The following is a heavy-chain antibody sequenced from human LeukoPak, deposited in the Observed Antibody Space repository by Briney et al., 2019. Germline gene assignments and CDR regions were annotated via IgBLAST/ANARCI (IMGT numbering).Heavy chain of an antibody. V-gene: IGHV1-2*06. D-gene: IGHD5-18*01. Sequence: EASVKVSCKASGYTFTGYYMHWVRQAPGQGLEWMGRINPNSGGTNYAQKFQGRVTMTRDTSISTAYMELSRLRSDDTAVYYCARDLRLGRGYSYGVWGQGTLVTVSS. CDR1: GYTFTGYY. CDR3: ARDLRLGRGYSYGV. CDR2: INPNSGGT. J-gene: IGHJ4*02.